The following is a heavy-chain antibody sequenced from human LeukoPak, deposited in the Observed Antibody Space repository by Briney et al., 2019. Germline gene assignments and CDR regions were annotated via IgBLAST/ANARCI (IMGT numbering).Heavy chain of an antibody. CDR1: GCSFSVYS. Sequence: PGGCLRLPCAASGCSFSVYSMNWVRQAPGEGLGWGSSISIGSSDLYYADSVKGGFTSSGDNAKNSLYLQMNSLRAEDTAVYYCARIDYWGQGTLVTVSS. J-gene: IGHJ4*02. V-gene: IGHV3-21*03. CDR2: ISIGSSDL. CDR3: ARIDY.